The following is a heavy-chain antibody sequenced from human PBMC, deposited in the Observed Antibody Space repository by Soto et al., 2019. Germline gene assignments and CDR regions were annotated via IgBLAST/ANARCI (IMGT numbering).Heavy chain of an antibody. CDR3: TTEAYDNSGSLAFDI. CDR2: IYYSGST. J-gene: IGHJ3*02. CDR1: GGSISSYY. Sequence: SETLSLTCTVSGGSISSYYWSWIRQPPGKGLEWFGYIYYSGSTNYNPSLKSRVTLSVDTSQSQFSLKLNSVTAADTAVYYCTTEAYDNSGSLAFDIWGPGTLVTVSS. D-gene: IGHD3-22*01. V-gene: IGHV4-59*08.